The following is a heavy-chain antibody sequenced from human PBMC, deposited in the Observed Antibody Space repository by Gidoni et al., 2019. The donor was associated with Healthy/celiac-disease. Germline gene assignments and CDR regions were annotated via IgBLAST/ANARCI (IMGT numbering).Heavy chain of an antibody. Sequence: QVQLQESGPGLVKPSETLSLTCAVSGYSISSGYYWCWIRQPPGKGLEWIGSIYHSGSTDYNPPLKSRVTISVDTSKNQFSLKLSSVTAADTAVYYCARTRVLKSGYADAFDIWGQGTMVTVVS. CDR3: ARTRVLKSGYADAFDI. V-gene: IGHV4-38-2*01. D-gene: IGHD6-25*01. CDR2: IYHSGST. J-gene: IGHJ3*02. CDR1: GYSISSGYY.